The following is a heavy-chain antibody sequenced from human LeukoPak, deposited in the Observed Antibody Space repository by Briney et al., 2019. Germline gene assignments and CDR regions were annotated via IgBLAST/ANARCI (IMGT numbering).Heavy chain of an antibody. CDR2: IWYDGSNK. V-gene: IGHV3-33*01. Sequence: GRSLRLSCAASGFTFSSYGMHWVRQAPGKGLEWVAVIWYDGSNKYYADSVKGRFTISRDNSKNTLYLQMNSLRAEDTVVYYCARDLGGDYVFDYWGQGTLVTVSS. CDR3: ARDLGGDYVFDY. D-gene: IGHD2-21*02. CDR1: GFTFSSYG. J-gene: IGHJ4*02.